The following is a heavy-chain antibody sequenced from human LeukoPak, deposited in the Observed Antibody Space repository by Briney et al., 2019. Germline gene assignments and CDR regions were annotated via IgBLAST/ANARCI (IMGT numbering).Heavy chain of an antibody. Sequence: GGTLRLSCAASGFTFSSYAMSWVRQAPGKGLEWVSAISGSGGSTYYADSVKGRFTISRDISKNTLYLQMNSLRAEDTAVYYCAKGVDIWFGEYNRFDPWGQGTLVTVSS. D-gene: IGHD3-10*01. CDR3: AKGVDIWFGEYNRFDP. CDR2: ISGSGGST. CDR1: GFTFSSYA. V-gene: IGHV3-23*01. J-gene: IGHJ5*02.